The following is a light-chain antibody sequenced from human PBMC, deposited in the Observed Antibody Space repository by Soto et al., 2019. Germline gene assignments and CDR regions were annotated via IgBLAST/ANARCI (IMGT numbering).Light chain of an antibody. Sequence: EIVLTQSPGTLSLSPGERATLSCRASQSVTSNYLAWYQQKPGQAPRLLISGASSRATGIPDRFSGSGSRTDFTLTISRLEPEDFAVYYCQQYSTSPRTFGRGTKVDI. J-gene: IGKJ1*01. CDR1: QSVTSNY. CDR3: QQYSTSPRT. CDR2: GAS. V-gene: IGKV3-20*01.